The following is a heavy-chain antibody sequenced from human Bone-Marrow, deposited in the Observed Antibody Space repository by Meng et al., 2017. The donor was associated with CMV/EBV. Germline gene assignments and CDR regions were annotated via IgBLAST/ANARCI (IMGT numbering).Heavy chain of an antibody. CDR3: AKSFLRYSSSSGYFDY. CDR1: GFTFSSYG. D-gene: IGHD6-6*01. CDR2: IWYDGNNK. Sequence: GGFLRPSCPASGFTFSSYGMPWVRQAPGKGREWVAVIWYDGNNKYYAASVKGRFTISRDNSKNTLYLQMNSLRAEDTAVYYCAKSFLRYSSSSGYFDYWGQGTLVTVSS. J-gene: IGHJ4*02. V-gene: IGHV3-33*06.